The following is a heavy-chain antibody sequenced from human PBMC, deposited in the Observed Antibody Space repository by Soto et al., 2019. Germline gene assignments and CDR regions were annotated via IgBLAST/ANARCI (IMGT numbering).Heavy chain of an antibody. D-gene: IGHD2-2*01. J-gene: IGHJ4*02. CDR3: ARDFCPVPTCYEL. CDR1: GFTSSNNS. V-gene: IGHV3-33*01. Sequence: GGSLRLSCVASGFTSSNNSMHWVRQASGKGIELVAGIDYSGIKQYYIAPVKGRFTISRDQSKNTLYLQMNSLRAEDTAVYSCARDFCPVPTCYELWGQGVLVTVSS. CDR2: IDYSGIKQ.